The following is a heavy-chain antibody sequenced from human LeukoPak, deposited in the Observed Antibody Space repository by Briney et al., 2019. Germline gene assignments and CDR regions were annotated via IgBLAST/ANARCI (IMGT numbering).Heavy chain of an antibody. J-gene: IGHJ4*02. D-gene: IGHD5-18*01. Sequence: PGRSLRLSCAASGFTFSSYAMHWVRQAPGKGLEWVAVISYDGSNKYYADSVKGRFTISRDNSKNTLYLQMNSLRTEDTAVYSCARDEGYSYGHPFDYWGQGTLVTVSS. CDR1: GFTFSSYA. CDR2: ISYDGSNK. CDR3: ARDEGYSYGHPFDY. V-gene: IGHV3-30-3*01.